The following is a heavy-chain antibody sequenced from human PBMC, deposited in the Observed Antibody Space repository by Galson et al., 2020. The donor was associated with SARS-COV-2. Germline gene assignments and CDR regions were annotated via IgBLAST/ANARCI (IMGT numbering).Heavy chain of an antibody. CDR1: GDSITSGSYY. CDR2: FYTSGST. CDR3: ARDFQGRVVD. V-gene: IGHV4-61*02. J-gene: IGHJ4*02. Sequence: SETLSLTCTVSGDSITSGSYYWTWIRQPAGKGLEWVGRFYTSGSTNYSPSLKSRVTVSADSTKNQFSLKLTSVTATDPAVYYCARDFQGRVVDWGQGTLVTVSS. D-gene: IGHD1-26*01.